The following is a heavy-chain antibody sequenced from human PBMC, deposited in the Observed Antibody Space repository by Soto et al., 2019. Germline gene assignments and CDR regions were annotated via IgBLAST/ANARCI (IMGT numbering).Heavy chain of an antibody. Sequence: PSETLSLTCTVSGASITSSYWSWIRQSPGKGLEWIAYVYHTGATNYNPSLKSRVTISLDTSKSQFSLNLTSLSTADTAVYFCARGGNRYSKVASGVGGFDYWGQGSLVTVSS. CDR3: ARGGNRYSKVASGVGGFDY. CDR2: VYHTGAT. V-gene: IGHV4-59*01. J-gene: IGHJ4*02. CDR1: GASITSSY. D-gene: IGHD5-12*01.